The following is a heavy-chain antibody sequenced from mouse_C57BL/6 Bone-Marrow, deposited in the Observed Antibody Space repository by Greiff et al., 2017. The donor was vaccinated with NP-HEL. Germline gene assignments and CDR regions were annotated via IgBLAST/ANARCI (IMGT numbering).Heavy chain of an antibody. CDR3: ARRGLYYDYFYWYFDV. CDR2: ISDGGSYT. D-gene: IGHD2-4*01. J-gene: IGHJ1*03. CDR1: GFTFSSYA. V-gene: IGHV5-4*03. Sequence: EVKLVESGGGLVKPGGSLKLSCAASGFTFSSYAMSWVRQTPEKRLEWVATISDGGSYTSYPDNVKGRFTFSRDNAKNNLYLQMSHLKCEDTARDYCARRGLYYDYFYWYFDVWGTGTTVTVSS.